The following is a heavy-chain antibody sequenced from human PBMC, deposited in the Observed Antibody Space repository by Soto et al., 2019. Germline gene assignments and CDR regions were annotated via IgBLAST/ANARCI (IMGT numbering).Heavy chain of an antibody. Sequence: GESLKISCKGSGYSFTSYWISWVRQMPGKGLEWMGRIDPSVSYTNYSPSFQGHVTISADKSISTAYMELSRLRSDDTAVYYCAAVMAASLRLGELSLYRPPDYYYGMDVWGQGTTVTVSS. CDR2: IDPSVSYT. J-gene: IGHJ6*02. CDR1: GYSFTSYW. V-gene: IGHV5-10-1*01. CDR3: AAVMAASLRLGELSLYRPPDYYYGMDV. D-gene: IGHD3-16*02.